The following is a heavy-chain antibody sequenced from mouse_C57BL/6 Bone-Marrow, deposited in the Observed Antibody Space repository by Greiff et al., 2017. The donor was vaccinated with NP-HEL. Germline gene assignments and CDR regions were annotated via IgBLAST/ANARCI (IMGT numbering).Heavy chain of an antibody. CDR2: IHPNSGST. CDR3: ARWNYYGSSPDY. V-gene: IGHV1-64*01. D-gene: IGHD1-1*01. CDR1: GYTFTSYW. Sequence: VQLQQSGAELVKPGASVKLSCKASGYTFTSYWMHWVKQRPGQGLEWIGMIHPNSGSTNYNEKFKSKATLTVDKSSSTAYMQLSSLTSEDSAVYYCARWNYYGSSPDYRGQGTTLTVSS. J-gene: IGHJ2*01.